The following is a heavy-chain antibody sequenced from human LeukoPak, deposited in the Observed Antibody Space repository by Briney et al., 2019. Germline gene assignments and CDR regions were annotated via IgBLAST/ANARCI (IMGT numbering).Heavy chain of an antibody. CDR3: ARAGIWLRLFDY. Sequence: SETLSLTCAVYGGSFSGYYWSWIRQPPGKGLEWIGEINHSGSTNYNPSLKSRVTISVDTSKNQFSLKLSSVTAADTAVYSCARAGIWLRLFDYWGQGTLVTVSS. CDR2: INHSGST. V-gene: IGHV4-34*01. CDR1: GGSFSGYY. J-gene: IGHJ4*02. D-gene: IGHD5-12*01.